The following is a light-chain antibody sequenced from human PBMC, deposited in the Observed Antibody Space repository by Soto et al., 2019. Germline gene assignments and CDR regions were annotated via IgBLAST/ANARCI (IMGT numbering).Light chain of an antibody. J-gene: IGLJ1*01. CDR2: DAN. CDR3: QVWASTAEFFV. V-gene: IGLV3-21*02. CDR1: KIGSKI. Sequence: SYELTQPPSVSVAPGQTAKITCGGDKIGSKIVHWYKQRPGQDPVAVLFDANDRPSGITDRISASSTGDTATLTISRVDAGDEADYYCQVWASTAEFFVFGSGTKVTVL.